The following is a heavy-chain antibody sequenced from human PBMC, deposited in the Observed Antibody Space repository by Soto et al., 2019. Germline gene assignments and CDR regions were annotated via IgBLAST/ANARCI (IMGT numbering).Heavy chain of an antibody. V-gene: IGHV3-15*01. Sequence: NPXVSLRLSFAASGFTFSNACVSWVRQAPGKGLEWVGRIKSKTDGGTTDYAAPVKGRFTISRDDSKNTLYLQMNSLKTEDTAVYYCTKEDYYYGMDVWGQGTTVTVSS. CDR2: IKSKTDGGTT. J-gene: IGHJ6*02. CDR3: TKEDYYYGMDV. CDR1: GFTFSNAC.